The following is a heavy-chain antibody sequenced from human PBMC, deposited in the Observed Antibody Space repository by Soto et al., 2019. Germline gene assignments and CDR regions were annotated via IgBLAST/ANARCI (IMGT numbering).Heavy chain of an antibody. J-gene: IGHJ6*02. V-gene: IGHV1-69*02. CDR1: GGTFSSYT. Sequence: QVQLVQSGAEVKKPGSSVKVSCKASGGTFSSYTISWVRQAPGQGLEWMGRIIPILGIANYAQKFQGRVTITADKSTSTAYMELRSLRSEDTAVYYCAANYGPGQRDDLYYCGMDVWGQGTTVTVSS. CDR2: IIPILGIA. CDR3: AANYGPGQRDDLYYCGMDV. D-gene: IGHD3-10*01.